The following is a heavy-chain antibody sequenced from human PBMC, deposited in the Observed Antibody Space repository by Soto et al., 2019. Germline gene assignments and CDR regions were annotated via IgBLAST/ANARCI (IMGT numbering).Heavy chain of an antibody. CDR3: AHSPQYSSSHIPFDY. V-gene: IGHV2-5*01. J-gene: IGHJ4*02. CDR1: GFSRTSILVC. CDR2: IYWNDDK. Sequence: SGPTLVNPTQTLTLTFTFSGFSRTSILVCVGWIRHPPGKALEWLALIYWNDDKRYTPSLKRRLTITKDTSKNQVVLTMTNMDPVDTATYYCAHSPQYSSSHIPFDYWGQGILVTVSS. D-gene: IGHD6-13*01.